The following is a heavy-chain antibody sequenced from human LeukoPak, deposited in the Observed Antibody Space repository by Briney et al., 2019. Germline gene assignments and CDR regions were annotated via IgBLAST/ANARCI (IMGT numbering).Heavy chain of an antibody. J-gene: IGHJ4*02. V-gene: IGHV4-59*08. CDR3: ARHGQAPDCTGGSCLDY. D-gene: IGHD2-15*01. CDR1: GGSIRNYY. CDR2: IYHSGST. Sequence: PSETLSLTCTVSGGSIRNYYWTWIRQPPGRGLEWIGYIYHSGSTKYNPSLKSRVTISVDTSKNQFSLRLRSVTAADAAAYFCARHGQAPDCTGGSCLDYWGQGTLVTVSS.